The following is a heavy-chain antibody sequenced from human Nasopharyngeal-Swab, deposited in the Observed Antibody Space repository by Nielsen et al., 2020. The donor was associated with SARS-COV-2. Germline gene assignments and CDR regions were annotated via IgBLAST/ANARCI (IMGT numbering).Heavy chain of an antibody. CDR3: AREGDSSGQGGFDP. D-gene: IGHD3-22*01. Sequence: GSLRLSCTVSGGSISSSSYYWGWIRQPPGKGLEWIGSIYYSGSTYYNPSLKSRVTISVDTSKNQFSLKLGSVTAADTAVYYCAREGDSSGQGGFDPWGQGTLVTVSS. CDR2: IYYSGST. J-gene: IGHJ5*02. V-gene: IGHV4-39*02. CDR1: GGSISSSSYY.